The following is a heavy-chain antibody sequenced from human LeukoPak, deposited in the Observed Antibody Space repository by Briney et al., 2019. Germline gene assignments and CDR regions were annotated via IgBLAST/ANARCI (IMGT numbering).Heavy chain of an antibody. J-gene: IGHJ6*03. CDR1: GFTFTTYW. Sequence: PGGSLRLSCAASGFTFTTYWMHWVRQTPGKGLVWVSHISSDGSSTNYADSVRGRFTISRDNAKNTVYLQMNSLRAEDTAVYYCARDPRVAQNYYYYYMDVWGKGTTVSVSS. CDR3: ARDPRVAQNYYYYYMDV. V-gene: IGHV3-74*01. CDR2: ISSDGSST. D-gene: IGHD3-10*01.